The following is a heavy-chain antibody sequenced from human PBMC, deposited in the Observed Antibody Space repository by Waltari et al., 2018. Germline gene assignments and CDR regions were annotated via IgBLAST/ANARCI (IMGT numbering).Heavy chain of an antibody. CDR2: VHRSGRT. Sequence: QLQLQQSGPGLVKPSESLSLTCAVSGAYMSSNNFWSWVRKSPGKGLEWIGQVHRSGRTDYKPSLASRVTIAIDTSNNQFSRRMPAPTAAETAMYYFARDRGRGLYLDSWGQGTLVSVSP. CDR1: GAYMSSNNF. CDR3: ARDRGRGLYLDS. J-gene: IGHJ4*02. V-gene: IGHV4-4*02. D-gene: IGHD2-15*01.